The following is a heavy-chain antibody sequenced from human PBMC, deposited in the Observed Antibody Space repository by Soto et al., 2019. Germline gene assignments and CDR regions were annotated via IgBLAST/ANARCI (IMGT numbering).Heavy chain of an antibody. V-gene: IGHV3-49*04. CDR3: TSSGYSYGPLDY. CDR1: GFTFGDYA. J-gene: IGHJ4*02. D-gene: IGHD5-18*01. CDR2: IRSKAYGGTT. Sequence: GSLRLSCTASGFTFGDYAMSWVRQAPGKGLEWVGFIRSKAYGGTTEYAASVKGRFTISRDDSKSIAYLQMNSLKTEDTAVYYCTSSGYSYGPLDYWGQGTLVTVSS.